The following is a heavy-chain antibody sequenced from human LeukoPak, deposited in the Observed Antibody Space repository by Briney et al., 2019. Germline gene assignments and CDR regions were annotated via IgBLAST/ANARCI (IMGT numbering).Heavy chain of an antibody. V-gene: IGHV3-7*04. CDR2: INQDGSET. CDR1: GFPFTNYW. Sequence: PGGSLRLSCAASGFPFTNYWMIWVRQAPGKRPEWVGNINQDGSETNYVDSVKGRFSMSRDNAKTSLYLQMNSLRAEDTAVYYCARATYYYDSSGYYYYYYMDVWGKGTTVTVSS. CDR3: ARATYYYDSSGYYYYYYMDV. J-gene: IGHJ6*03. D-gene: IGHD3-22*01.